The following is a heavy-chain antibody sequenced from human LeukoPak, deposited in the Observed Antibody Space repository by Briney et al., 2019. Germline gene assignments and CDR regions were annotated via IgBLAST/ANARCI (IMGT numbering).Heavy chain of an antibody. CDR2: INTDTGNP. CDR1: GYTFTDYP. CDR3: ARAGLTGSKVAFDV. J-gene: IGHJ3*01. D-gene: IGHD1-20*01. Sequence: GASVKVSCKASGYTFTDYPMNWVRQAPGQGLEWMGWINTDTGNPTYAQGFTGHYVFSLDTSVSTAYLQIISLKAEDTAVYYCARAGLTGSKVAFDVRGQGTMVTVSS. V-gene: IGHV7-4-1*02.